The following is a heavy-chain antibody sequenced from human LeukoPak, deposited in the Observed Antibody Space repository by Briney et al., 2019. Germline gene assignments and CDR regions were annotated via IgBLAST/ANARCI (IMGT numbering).Heavy chain of an antibody. Sequence: GGSLRLSCAASGFSFTTHGMNWVRQAPGKGLEWVSFISGSGSRIYYADSVKGRFTISRDNAKNSLYLQMNNLRADDTAVYYCAKDQGRGGFGLDCWGQGTLVTVSS. V-gene: IGHV3-48*04. CDR3: AKDQGRGGFGLDC. CDR2: ISGSGSRI. CDR1: GFSFTTHG. D-gene: IGHD3-16*01. J-gene: IGHJ4*02.